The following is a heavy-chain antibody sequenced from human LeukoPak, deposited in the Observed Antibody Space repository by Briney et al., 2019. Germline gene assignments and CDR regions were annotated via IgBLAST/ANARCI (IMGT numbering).Heavy chain of an antibody. Sequence: GGSLRLSCAASGFTFSSYGMSWVRQAPGKGLEWVSAISGSGGSTYYADSVKGRFTISRDNSKNTLYLQMNSLRAEDTAVYYCARGPTSRGVAFDYWGQGTLVTVSS. D-gene: IGHD2-15*01. CDR3: ARGPTSRGVAFDY. V-gene: IGHV3-23*01. J-gene: IGHJ4*02. CDR2: ISGSGGST. CDR1: GFTFSSYG.